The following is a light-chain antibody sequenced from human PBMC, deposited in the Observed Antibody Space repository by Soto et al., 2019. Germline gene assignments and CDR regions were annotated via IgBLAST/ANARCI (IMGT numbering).Light chain of an antibody. J-gene: IGKJ1*01. CDR1: QSVSSN. CDR3: QQYNNWLRT. Sequence: EIVMTQSPATLSVSLGEIVTISCRASQSVSSNLAWYQQKPGQAPRLLIYGASTRHTGIPARFSGSGSGTEFTLTISSLQSEDFAVYYCQQYNNWLRTFCQGTKV. V-gene: IGKV3-15*01. CDR2: GAS.